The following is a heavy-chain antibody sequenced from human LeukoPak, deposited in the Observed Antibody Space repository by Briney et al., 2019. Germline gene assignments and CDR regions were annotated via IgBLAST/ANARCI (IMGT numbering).Heavy chain of an antibody. CDR2: INPDGSTT. CDR1: GFTFSSYA. Sequence: GGSLRLSCAASGFTFSSYAMSWVRQAPGKGLEWVSRINPDGSTTNYADSVRGRFTISRDNAKNTLYLQMNSLRAEDTALYYCTRGGLEPIDSWGQGTLVTVSS. CDR3: TRGGLEPIDS. J-gene: IGHJ4*02. D-gene: IGHD1-1*01. V-gene: IGHV3-74*01.